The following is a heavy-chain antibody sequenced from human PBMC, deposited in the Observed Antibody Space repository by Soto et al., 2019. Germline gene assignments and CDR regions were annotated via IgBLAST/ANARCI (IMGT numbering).Heavy chain of an antibody. Sequence: GGSLRLSCAAPGFTFSNAWMNWVRQAPGKGLEWVGRIKSKTDGGTTDYAAPVKGRFTISRDDSKNTLYLQMNSLKTEDTAVYYCTTGQIQLPFGPKNDYWGQAPLVTVSS. CDR2: IKSKTDGGTT. J-gene: IGHJ4*02. D-gene: IGHD3-16*01. V-gene: IGHV3-15*07. CDR3: TTGQIQLPFGPKNDY. CDR1: GFTFSNAW.